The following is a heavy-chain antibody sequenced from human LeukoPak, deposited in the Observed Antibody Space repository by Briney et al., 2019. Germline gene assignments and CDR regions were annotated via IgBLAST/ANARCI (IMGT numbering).Heavy chain of an antibody. V-gene: IGHV3-21*01. Sequence: GGSLRLSCAASGFTFSSYSMNWVRQAPGKGLEWVSSISSSSSYIYYADSVKGRFTISRDNAKNSLYLQMNSLRAGDTAVYYCARGAVGATGIYFDYWGQGTLVTVSS. CDR2: ISSSSSYI. D-gene: IGHD1-26*01. CDR3: ARGAVGATGIYFDY. CDR1: GFTFSSYS. J-gene: IGHJ4*02.